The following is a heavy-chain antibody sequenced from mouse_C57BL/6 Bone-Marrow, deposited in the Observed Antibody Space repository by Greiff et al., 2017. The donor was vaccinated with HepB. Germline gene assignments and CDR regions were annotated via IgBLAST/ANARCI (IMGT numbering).Heavy chain of an antibody. CDR1: GYTFTSYW. Sequence: QVQLQQPGAELVMPGASVKLSCKASGYTFTSYWMHWVKQRPGQGLEWIGEIDPSDSYTNYNQKFKGKSTLTVDQSSSTAYMQLSSLTSEDSAVYYCATHLLSNAMDYWGQGTSVTVSS. D-gene: IGHD2-1*01. CDR2: IDPSDSYT. CDR3: ATHLLSNAMDY. V-gene: IGHV1-69*01. J-gene: IGHJ4*01.